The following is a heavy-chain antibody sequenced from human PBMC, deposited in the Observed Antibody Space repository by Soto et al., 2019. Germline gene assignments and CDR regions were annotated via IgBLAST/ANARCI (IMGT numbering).Heavy chain of an antibody. Sequence: SETLSLTCTVSGGSISSYYWSWIRQPAGKGLEWIGRIYTSGSTNYNPSLKSRVTMSVDTSKNQFSLRLSSVTAADTAVYYCAREGSVRYCSGGSCYLNWFDPWGQGTLVTVSS. CDR1: GGSISSYY. J-gene: IGHJ5*02. V-gene: IGHV4-4*07. D-gene: IGHD2-15*01. CDR3: AREGSVRYCSGGSCYLNWFDP. CDR2: IYTSGST.